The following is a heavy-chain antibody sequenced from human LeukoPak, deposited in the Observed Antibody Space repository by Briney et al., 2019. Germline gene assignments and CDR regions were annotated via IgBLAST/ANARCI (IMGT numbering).Heavy chain of an antibody. CDR3: ASQITGTDGFPPH. D-gene: IGHD1-20*01. CDR2: IRHDGSVD. Sequence: GGSLRLSCTVPGFRFSGYGMHWIRQAPGKGLEWVAFIRHDGSVDSYAGSVKGRLTLSRDNSKNTLFLQMNSMRPEDTAVYYCASQITGTDGFPPHWGQGTLVTVSS. V-gene: IGHV3-30*02. CDR1: GFRFSGYG. J-gene: IGHJ1*01.